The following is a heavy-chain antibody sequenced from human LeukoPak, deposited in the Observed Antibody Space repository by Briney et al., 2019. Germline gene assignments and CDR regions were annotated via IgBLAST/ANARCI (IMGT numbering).Heavy chain of an antibody. V-gene: IGHV3-9*01. CDR1: GFTFDDYA. CDR2: ISWNSGSI. J-gene: IGHJ6*02. CDR3: SRVAGLKYYYYSYGMDV. Sequence: GRSLRLSCAASGFTFDDYAMHWVRQAPGKGLEWVSGISWNSGSIGYADSVKGRFTISRDNAKNSLYLQMNSLRAEDTALYYCSRVAGLKYYYYSYGMDVWGQGTTVTVSS. D-gene: IGHD6-19*01.